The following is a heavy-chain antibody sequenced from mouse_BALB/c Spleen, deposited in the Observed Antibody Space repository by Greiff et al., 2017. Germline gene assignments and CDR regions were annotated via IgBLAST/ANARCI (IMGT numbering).Heavy chain of an antibody. CDR1: GYTFTDYA. V-gene: IGHV1S137*01. J-gene: IGHJ4*01. CDR2: ISTYYGDA. D-gene: IGHD2-3*01. CDR3: ARTSDGYYGDY. Sequence: VQLQQSGAELVRPGVSVKISCKGSGYTFTDYAMHWVKQSHAKSLEWIGVISTYYGDASYNQKFKGKATMTVDKSSSTAYMELARLTSEDSAIYYCARTSDGYYGDYGGQGTSVTVSS.